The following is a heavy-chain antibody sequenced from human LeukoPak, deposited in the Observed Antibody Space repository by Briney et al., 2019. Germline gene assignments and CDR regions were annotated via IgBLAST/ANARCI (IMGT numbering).Heavy chain of an antibody. Sequence: GGSLRLSCAASGFSCSSYAMSWVRQAPGKGLEWVSAISGSGGSTYYADSVKGRFTISRDNSKNTLYLQMNSLRAEDTAVYYCAKGLLAVAGTHYWGQGTLVTVSS. CDR3: AKGLLAVAGTHY. D-gene: IGHD6-19*01. CDR1: GFSCSSYA. CDR2: ISGSGGST. V-gene: IGHV3-23*01. J-gene: IGHJ4*02.